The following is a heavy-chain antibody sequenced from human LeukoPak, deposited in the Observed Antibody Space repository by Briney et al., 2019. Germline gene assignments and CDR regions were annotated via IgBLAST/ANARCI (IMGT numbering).Heavy chain of an antibody. Sequence: PGGSLRLSCAASGFTFSSYWMNWVRQAPGKGLEWVSSISSSSSYIYYADSVKGRFTMSRDNAKNSLYLQMNNLRAEDTAVYYCARGDDYVWGSYRYADYWGQGTLVTVSS. J-gene: IGHJ4*02. CDR1: GFTFSSYW. D-gene: IGHD3-16*02. CDR2: ISSSSSYI. V-gene: IGHV3-21*06. CDR3: ARGDDYVWGSYRYADY.